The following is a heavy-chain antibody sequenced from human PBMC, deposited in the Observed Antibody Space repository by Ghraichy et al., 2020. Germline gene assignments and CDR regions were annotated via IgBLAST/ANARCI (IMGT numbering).Heavy chain of an antibody. CDR1: GFTFSSYA. Sequence: LSLTCAASGFTFSSYAMRWVRQSPGKGLEWVSAISGSGGSTYYADSVKGRFTISRDNSKNTLYLQMNSLRAEDTAVYYCAKDICCSGGPGRNAFDIWGQETMVTVSS. D-gene: IGHD2-15*01. J-gene: IGHJ3*02. V-gene: IGHV3-23*01. CDR3: AKDICCSGGPGRNAFDI. CDR2: ISGSGGST.